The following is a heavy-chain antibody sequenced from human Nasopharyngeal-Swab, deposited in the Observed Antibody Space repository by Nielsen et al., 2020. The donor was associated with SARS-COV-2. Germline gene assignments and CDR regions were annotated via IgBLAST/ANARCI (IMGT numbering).Heavy chain of an antibody. CDR1: GYTFTGYY. Sequence: ASVKVSCKASGYTFTGYYMHWVRQAPGQGLEWMGRINPNSGGTNYAQKFQGRVTMTRDTSISTAYMELSRLRSEDTAVYYCARDPTLAVETETTYYYYGMDVWGQGTTVTVSS. D-gene: IGHD6-19*01. V-gene: IGHV1-2*06. CDR3: ARDPTLAVETETTYYYYGMDV. CDR2: INPNSGGT. J-gene: IGHJ6*02.